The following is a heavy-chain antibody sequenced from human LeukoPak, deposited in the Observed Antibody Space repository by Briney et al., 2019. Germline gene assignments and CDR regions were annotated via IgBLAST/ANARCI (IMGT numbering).Heavy chain of an antibody. Sequence: GGSLRLSCAASGFTFSSYAMHWVRQAPGKGLEYVSAISSNGGSAYYANSVKGRFTISRDNSKNTLYLQMGSLRAEDMAVYYCARGPYCGGDCYPYYFDYWGQGTLVTVSS. CDR3: ARGPYCGGDCYPYYFDY. D-gene: IGHD2-21*02. CDR1: GFTFSSYA. J-gene: IGHJ4*02. V-gene: IGHV3-64*01. CDR2: ISSNGGSA.